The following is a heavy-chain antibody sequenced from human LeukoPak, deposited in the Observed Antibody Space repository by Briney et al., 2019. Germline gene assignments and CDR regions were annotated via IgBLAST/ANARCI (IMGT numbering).Heavy chain of an antibody. Sequence: SETLSLTCAVYGGSFSGYYWSWIRQPPGKGLEWIGEINHSGSTKYNPSLKSRVTISVDTSKNQFSLKLSSVTAADTAVYYCARDIVVVVAAQYYYYYYGMDVWGQGTTVTVSS. CDR2: INHSGST. CDR3: ARDIVVVVAAQYYYYYYGMDV. D-gene: IGHD2-15*01. J-gene: IGHJ6*02. CDR1: GGSFSGYY. V-gene: IGHV4-34*01.